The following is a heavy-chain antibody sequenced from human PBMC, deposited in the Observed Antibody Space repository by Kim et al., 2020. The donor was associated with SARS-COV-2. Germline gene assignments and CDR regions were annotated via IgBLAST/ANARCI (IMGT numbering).Heavy chain of an antibody. J-gene: IGHJ5*02. CDR3: ARGGRLGRGDYFDP. CDR2: ISYSGST. V-gene: IGHV4-31*03. Sequence: SETLSLTCTVSGGSISSNGYYWSWLRQHPGKGLEWIGFISYSGSTQYNPSLKSRVIMLLDTSKNQFSLKLSSVTAADTAFYYCARGGRLGRGDYFDPWG. CDR1: GGSISSNGYY. D-gene: IGHD3-16*01.